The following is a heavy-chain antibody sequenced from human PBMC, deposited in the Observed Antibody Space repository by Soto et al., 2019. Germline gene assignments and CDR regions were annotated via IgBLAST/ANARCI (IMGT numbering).Heavy chain of an antibody. CDR2: IFPGDSGT. CDR3: ARRSGDYKNYFDY. D-gene: IGHD4-17*01. CDR1: GYSVRTHW. J-gene: IGHJ4*02. Sequence: EVQLVQSGAEVKKPGESLVIFCPGSGYSVRTHWIAWVRQMPGKGLEWMGVIFPGDSGTRYSPPFQGQVTISVDKSTGTAYLQWSSLKASDTAIYYCARRSGDYKNYFDYWGQGTRVTVSS. V-gene: IGHV5-51*03.